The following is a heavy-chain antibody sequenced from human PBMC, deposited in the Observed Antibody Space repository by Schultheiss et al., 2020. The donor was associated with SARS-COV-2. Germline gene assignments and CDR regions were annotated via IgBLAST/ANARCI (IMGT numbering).Heavy chain of an antibody. V-gene: IGHV4-38-2*01. CDR1: GYSISSGYY. Sequence: SETLSLTCAVSGYSISSGYYWSWIRQPPGKGLEWIGEINHSGSTNYNPSLKSRVTISVDTSKNQFSLKLSSVTAADTAVYYCASTARYYFDYWGQGTLVTVSS. D-gene: IGHD5-18*01. CDR2: INHSGST. CDR3: ASTARYYFDY. J-gene: IGHJ4*02.